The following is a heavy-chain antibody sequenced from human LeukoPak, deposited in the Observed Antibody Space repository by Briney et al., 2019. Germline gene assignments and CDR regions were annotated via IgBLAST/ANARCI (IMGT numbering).Heavy chain of an antibody. D-gene: IGHD3-10*01. CDR2: ISAYNGNT. Sequence: GASVKVSCKASGYTFTSYGISWVRQAPGQGLEWMGWISAYNGNTNYAQKLQGRVTMTTDTSTSTAYMELRSLRSDDTAVYYCVRGLASGYGSGSYSDYWGQGTPVTVSS. J-gene: IGHJ4*02. V-gene: IGHV1-18*04. CDR3: VRGLASGYGSGSYSDY. CDR1: GYTFTSYG.